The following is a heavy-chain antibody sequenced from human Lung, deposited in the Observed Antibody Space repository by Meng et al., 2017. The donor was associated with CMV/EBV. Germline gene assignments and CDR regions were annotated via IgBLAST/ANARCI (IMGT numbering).Heavy chain of an antibody. CDR3: AKDIRGRTYYYYGMDV. CDR1: GFTFDDYA. V-gene: IGHV3-9*01. J-gene: IGHJ6*02. CDR2: ISWNSGSI. Sequence: SLKISCAASGFTFDDYAMHWVRQAPGKGLEWVSGISWNSGSIGYADSVKGRFTISRDNAKNSLYLQMNSLRAEDTALYYCAKDIRGRTYYYYGMDVWGQRTTVTVSS.